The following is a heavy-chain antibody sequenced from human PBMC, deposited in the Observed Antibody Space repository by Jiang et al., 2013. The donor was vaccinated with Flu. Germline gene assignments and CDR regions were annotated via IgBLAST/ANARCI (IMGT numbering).Heavy chain of an antibody. D-gene: IGHD6-6*01. J-gene: IGHJ5*02. Sequence: KPGASVKVSCKASGYTFTSYDINWVRQATGQGLEWMGWMNPNSGNTGYAQKFQGRVTMTRNTSISTAYLELSSLKSDDTAVYYCAREGYSSSSGPRPNWFDPWGQGTLVTVSS. CDR2: MNPNSGNT. CDR1: GYTFTSYD. V-gene: IGHV1-8*01. CDR3: AREGYSSSSGPRPNWFDP.